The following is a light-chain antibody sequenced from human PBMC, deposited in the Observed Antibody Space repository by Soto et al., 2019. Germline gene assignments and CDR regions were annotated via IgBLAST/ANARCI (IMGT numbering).Light chain of an antibody. CDR3: TSNTSSSTLV. CDR2: EVS. CDR1: SSDVGGYNY. Sequence: QSVLTQPASVSGSPGQSITISCTGTSSDVGGYNYVSWYQQHPGKAPKLMIYEVSNRPAGVSNRFSGSKSGNTASLTISRLQAEDEADYYCTSNTSSSTLVFGTGTKLTVL. V-gene: IGLV2-14*01. J-gene: IGLJ1*01.